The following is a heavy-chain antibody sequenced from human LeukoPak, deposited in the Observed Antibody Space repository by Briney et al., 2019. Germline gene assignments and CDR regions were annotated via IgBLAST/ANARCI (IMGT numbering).Heavy chain of an antibody. J-gene: IGHJ4*02. CDR3: ARGSYYDSSGFLDY. CDR1: GYTFTSYG. V-gene: IGHV1-18*01. D-gene: IGHD3-22*01. Sequence: ASVKVSCKASGYTFTSYGISWVRQAPGQGLEWMGWISAYNGNTNYAQKLQGRGTMTTDTSTSTAYMELRSLRSDDTAVYYCARGSYYDSSGFLDYWGQGTLVTASS. CDR2: ISAYNGNT.